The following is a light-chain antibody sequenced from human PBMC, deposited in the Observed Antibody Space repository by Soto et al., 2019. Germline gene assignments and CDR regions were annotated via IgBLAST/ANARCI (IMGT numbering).Light chain of an antibody. V-gene: IGKV3-15*01. CDR3: QQYNNWPLT. CDR2: GAS. Sequence: EIVMTQSPATLSVSPGERATLSCRASQTVNNNLAWYQQKPGQAPRLLIYGASARATGIPARFSGSGSGTEVTLTISSRQSEDFAVYYCQQYNNWPLTFGGGTKVEIK. CDR1: QTVNNN. J-gene: IGKJ4*01.